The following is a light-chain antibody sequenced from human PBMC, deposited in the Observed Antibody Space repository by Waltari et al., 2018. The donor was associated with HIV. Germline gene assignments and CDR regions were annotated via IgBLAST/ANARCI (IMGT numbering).Light chain of an antibody. V-gene: IGKV4-1*01. CDR1: QSVFYNSNKKNY. Sequence: DIVMTQSPDSLAVSLGERATINFTSSQSVFYNSNKKNYFAWYQQKPGQPPKMIIYWASNRESRVPDRFSGSGSVTDFTLTISSLQAEDVAVYYCQQYYITPLTFGGGTKVEIK. CDR2: WAS. J-gene: IGKJ4*01. CDR3: QQYYITPLT.